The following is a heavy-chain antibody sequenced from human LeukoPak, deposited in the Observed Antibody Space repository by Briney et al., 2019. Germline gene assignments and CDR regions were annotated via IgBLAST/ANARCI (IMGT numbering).Heavy chain of an antibody. CDR2: ISSGGSTI. V-gene: IGHV3-11*04. J-gene: IGHJ4*02. CDR3: ASALPYYYDSSGYALDY. CDR1: GFTFSDYY. D-gene: IGHD3-22*01. Sequence: PGGSLRLSCAASGFTFSDYYMSWIRQAPGKGLEWVSYISSGGSTIYYADSVKGRFTISRDNAKDSLYLQMSSLRAEDTAMYYCASALPYYYDSSGYALDYWGQGTLITVSS.